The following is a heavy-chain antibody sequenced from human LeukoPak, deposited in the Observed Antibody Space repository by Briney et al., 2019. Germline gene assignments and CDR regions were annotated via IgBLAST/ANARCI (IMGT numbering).Heavy chain of an antibody. CDR2: INPSGGST. CDR3: ARDPSSDYGDNGGFDY. J-gene: IGHJ4*02. V-gene: IGHV1-46*01. D-gene: IGHD4-17*01. Sequence: ASVKVSCKASGYTFTSYYMHWVRQAPGQGLEWMGIINPSGGSTSYAQKFQGRVTMTRDTSTSTVYMELSSLRSEDTAVYYCARDPSSDYGDNGGFDYWGQGTLVTVSS. CDR1: GYTFTSYY.